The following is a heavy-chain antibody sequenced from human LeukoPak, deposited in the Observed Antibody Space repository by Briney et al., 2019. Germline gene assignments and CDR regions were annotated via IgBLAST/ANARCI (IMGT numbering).Heavy chain of an antibody. D-gene: IGHD3-3*01. Sequence: PGGSLRLSCAASGFTFSSYAMSWVRQAPGKGLEWVSTMSGSGGSTYYADSVKGRFTISRDNSKNTLYLQMNSLRAEDTAVYYCASAWDATIFGEGGYWGQGTLVTVSS. V-gene: IGHV3-23*01. CDR2: MSGSGGST. CDR1: GFTFSSYA. CDR3: ASAWDATIFGEGGY. J-gene: IGHJ4*02.